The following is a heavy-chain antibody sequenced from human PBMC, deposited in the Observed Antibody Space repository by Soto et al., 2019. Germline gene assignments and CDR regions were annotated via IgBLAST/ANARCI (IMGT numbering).Heavy chain of an antibody. D-gene: IGHD6-19*01. V-gene: IGHV4-31*03. CDR2: IYYSGST. CDR3: ARGVNRGWYVGSGFDP. J-gene: IGHJ5*02. Sequence: QVQLQESGPGLVKPSQTLSLTCTVSGGSISSGGYYWSWIRQHPGKGLEWIGYIYYSGSTYYNPSLKRRLTISVDTCKNQFSLKLSSVTAADTALYYCARGVNRGWYVGSGFDPWGQGTLVTVSS. CDR1: GGSISSGGYY.